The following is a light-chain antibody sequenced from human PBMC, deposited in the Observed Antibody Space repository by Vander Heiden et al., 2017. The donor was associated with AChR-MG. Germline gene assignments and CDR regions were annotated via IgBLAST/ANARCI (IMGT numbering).Light chain of an antibody. J-gene: IGLJ2*01. Sequence: QSALTQPRSVSGSPGQSVTISCTGTSSDVGGYNYVSWYQQHPAKAPKLMIYDVSKRPSEVPDRFSGSKSGNTASLTISGLQAEDEADYYCCSYAGSFLVVFGGGTKLTVL. CDR1: SSDVGGYNY. CDR3: CSYAGSFLVV. V-gene: IGLV2-11*01. CDR2: DVS.